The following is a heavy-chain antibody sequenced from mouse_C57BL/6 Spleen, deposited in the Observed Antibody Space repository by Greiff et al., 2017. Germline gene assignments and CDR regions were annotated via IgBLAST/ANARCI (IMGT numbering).Heavy chain of an antibody. CDR2: IWGDGST. D-gene: IGHD4-1*01. J-gene: IGHJ2*01. CDR1: GFSLTSYG. CDR3: ARTGTAFDY. V-gene: IGHV2-3*01. Sequence: VQLQQSGPGLVAPSHSLSISCTVSGFSLTSYGVSWVHQPPGKGLEWLGVIWGDGSTNYHSALISRLNISKYNSKSQVFLKLNSLQTDDTATYYCARTGTAFDYWGQGTTLTVSS.